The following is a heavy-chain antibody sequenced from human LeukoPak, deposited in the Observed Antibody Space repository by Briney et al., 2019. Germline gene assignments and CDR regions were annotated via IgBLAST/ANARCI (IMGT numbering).Heavy chain of an antibody. J-gene: IGHJ6*03. D-gene: IGHD3-3*01. CDR3: ARDNGVVHGVYYMDV. CDR2: IKQDGSEK. Sequence: GGSLRLSCAASGCTFSNYWMTLVRQAPGKGLEWVADIKQDGSEKLYVNSVRGRFTISRDNAKMSLLLQMNSLRAEDTAVYYCARDNGVVHGVYYMDVWGKGNTVMVS. V-gene: IGHV3-7*01. CDR1: GCTFSNYW.